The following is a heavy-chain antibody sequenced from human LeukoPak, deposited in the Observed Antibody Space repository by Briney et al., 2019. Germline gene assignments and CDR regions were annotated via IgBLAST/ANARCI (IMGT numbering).Heavy chain of an antibody. J-gene: IGHJ6*02. CDR1: GYTFTSYG. Sequence: GASVKVSCKASGYTFTSYGISWVRQALGQGLEWMGWISAYNGNTNYAQKLQGRVTMTTDTSTSTAYMELRSLRSDDTAVYYCARDRDCSSTSCYAYYYYGMDVWGQGTTVTVSS. V-gene: IGHV1-18*01. D-gene: IGHD2-2*01. CDR3: ARDRDCSSTSCYAYYYYGMDV. CDR2: ISAYNGNT.